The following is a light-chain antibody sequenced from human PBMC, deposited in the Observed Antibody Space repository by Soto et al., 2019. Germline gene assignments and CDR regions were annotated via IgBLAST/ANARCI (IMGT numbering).Light chain of an antibody. CDR3: QQYGSSTYT. CDR1: QSVSSNH. J-gene: IGKJ2*01. CDR2: GAS. Sequence: EIVLTQSPGSLSLSPRERATLSCRASQSVSSNHLAWYQQKPGQAPRLLIYGASRRATCIPDRFSGSGSGTEFTLTISRLEPEDFAVYYCQQYGSSTYTFGQGTKVEIK. V-gene: IGKV3-20*01.